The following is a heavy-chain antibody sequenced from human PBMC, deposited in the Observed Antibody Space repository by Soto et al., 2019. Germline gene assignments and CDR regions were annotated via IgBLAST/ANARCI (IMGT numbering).Heavy chain of an antibody. CDR3: ARVGRGRLVRAFDI. V-gene: IGHV1-3*05. J-gene: IGHJ3*02. CDR1: GYTFTSYA. CDR2: INAGNGNT. D-gene: IGHD6-19*01. Sequence: QVQLVQSGAEEKKPGASVKVSCKASGYTFTSYAMHWVRQAPGQRLEWMGWINAGNGNTKYSQKFQGRVTITRDTSASTAYMELSSLRSEDTAVYYCARVGRGRLVRAFDIWGQGTMVTVSS.